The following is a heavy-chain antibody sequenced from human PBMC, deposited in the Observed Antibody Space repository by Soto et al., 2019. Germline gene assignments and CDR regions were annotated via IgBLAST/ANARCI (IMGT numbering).Heavy chain of an antibody. Sequence: QVQLVQSGAEVKKPGASVKVSCKASGYTFTSYDINWVRQATGQGLEWMGWMNPNSGNTGYAQKFQGRVTRTRNTSISTAYMERSSLRSEDTAVYYCARGGSLLWFGGNWFDPWGQGTLVTVSS. V-gene: IGHV1-8*01. CDR3: ARGGSLLWFGGNWFDP. CDR2: MNPNSGNT. J-gene: IGHJ5*02. D-gene: IGHD3-10*01. CDR1: GYTFTSYD.